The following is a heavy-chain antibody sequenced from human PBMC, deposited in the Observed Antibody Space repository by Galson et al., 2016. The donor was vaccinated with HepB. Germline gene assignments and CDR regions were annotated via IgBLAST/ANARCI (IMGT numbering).Heavy chain of an antibody. J-gene: IGHJ5*02. Sequence: SLRLSCAASGFTFSDYAMSWVRQAPGKGLEWVSAISGSVGSTYYADSVKGRFTISRDNSKNTLYLQMNSLRAEDTAVYYCAKDGVYSSSRLNWFDPWGQRTLVTVSS. CDR2: ISGSVGST. D-gene: IGHD6-13*01. V-gene: IGHV3-23*01. CDR1: GFTFSDYA. CDR3: AKDGVYSSSRLNWFDP.